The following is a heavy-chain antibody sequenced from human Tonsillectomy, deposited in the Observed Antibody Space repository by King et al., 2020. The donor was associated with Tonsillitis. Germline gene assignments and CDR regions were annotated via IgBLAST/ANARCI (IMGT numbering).Heavy chain of an antibody. CDR1: GFTFTSYT. V-gene: IGHV3-23*04. Sequence: VQLVESGGGLVQPGGSLKLSCAASGFTFTSYTMGWVRQAPGKGLEWVSDINPRGGRTFDADSVRGRFTISRDNSRNTLHLQMNSLRTEDTAIYYCAKASIGGSAYDYWGQGALGTVS. J-gene: IGHJ4*02. CDR3: AKASIGGSAYDY. CDR2: INPRGGRT. D-gene: IGHD2-15*01.